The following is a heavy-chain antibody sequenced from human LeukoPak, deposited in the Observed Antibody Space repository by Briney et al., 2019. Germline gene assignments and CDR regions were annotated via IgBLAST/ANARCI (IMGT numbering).Heavy chain of an antibody. D-gene: IGHD3-3*01. Sequence: ASVKVSCKASGYTFINYYMHWVRQAPGQGLEWMGWINPNSGGTNYAQRFQGRVTMTRDTSISTAYMELSRLRSDDTALYYCATRPYDDFWSGWFYWGQGTLVTVSS. V-gene: IGHV1-2*02. CDR3: ATRPYDDFWSGWFY. J-gene: IGHJ4*02. CDR2: INPNSGGT. CDR1: GYTFINYY.